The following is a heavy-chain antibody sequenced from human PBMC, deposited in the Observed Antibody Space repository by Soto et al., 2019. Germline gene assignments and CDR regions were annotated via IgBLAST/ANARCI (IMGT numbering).Heavy chain of an antibody. V-gene: IGHV1-18*01. CDR1: GYTFTSYG. Sequence: ASVKVSCKASGYTFTSYGISWVRQAPGQGLEWMGWISAYNGNTNYAQKLQGRVTMTTDTSTSTAYMELRSLRSDDTAVYYCARGQTTRFVEWLSDNWFDPWGQGTLVTVSS. CDR2: ISAYNGNT. D-gene: IGHD3-3*01. CDR3: ARGQTTRFVEWLSDNWFDP. J-gene: IGHJ5*02.